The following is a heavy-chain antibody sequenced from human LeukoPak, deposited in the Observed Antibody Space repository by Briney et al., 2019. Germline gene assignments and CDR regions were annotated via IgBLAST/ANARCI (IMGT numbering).Heavy chain of an antibody. CDR2: IYPGDSDT. CDR1: GYSFTSYW. J-gene: IGHJ6*02. D-gene: IGHD1-20*01. Sequence: GEALKSSCKGSGYSFTSYWIGWVRQMPGKGLEWRGIIYPGDSDTRYSPSFQGQVTISADKSISTAYLQWSRLKASDTAMYYCARHNWTDGWYYYGMDVWGQGTTVTVSS. V-gene: IGHV5-51*01. CDR3: ARHNWTDGWYYYGMDV.